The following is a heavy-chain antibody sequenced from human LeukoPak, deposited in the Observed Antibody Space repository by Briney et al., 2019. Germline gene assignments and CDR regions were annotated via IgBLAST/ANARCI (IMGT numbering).Heavy chain of an antibody. CDR1: GGSITSYY. CDR3: TRLGKNYYDTSSFYVS. V-gene: IGHV4-59*08. D-gene: IGHD3-22*01. J-gene: IGHJ5*02. Sequence: PSETLSFTCTVSGGSITSYYWSWIRQPPGKGLEWIGYIYYSGNTNYNPSLKSRVTISIDTSKNQFSLNLSSVTASDTAVYYCTRLGKNYYDTSSFYVSWGQGTLVTVSS. CDR2: IYYSGNT.